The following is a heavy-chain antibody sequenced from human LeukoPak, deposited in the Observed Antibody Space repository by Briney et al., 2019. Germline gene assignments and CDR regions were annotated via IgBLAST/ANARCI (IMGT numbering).Heavy chain of an antibody. V-gene: IGHV3-7*03. CDR2: IKQDGSVK. D-gene: IGHD1-26*01. CDR3: AKDMSGPHSYYYYYYGMDV. Sequence: GGSLRLSCAASGFTFSSYWMNWVRQAPGKGLEWVAIIKQDGSVKHYVDSVRGRLTISRDNVKNLLYLQMNSLRAEDTAVYYCAKDMSGPHSYYYYYYGMDVWGQGTTVTVSS. J-gene: IGHJ6*02. CDR1: GFTFSSYW.